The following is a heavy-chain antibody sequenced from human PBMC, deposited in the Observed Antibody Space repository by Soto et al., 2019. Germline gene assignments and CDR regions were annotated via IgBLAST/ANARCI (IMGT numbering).Heavy chain of an antibody. J-gene: IGHJ6*02. CDR2: IYYSGST. D-gene: IGHD5-12*01. CDR1: GGSISSGDYY. V-gene: IGHV4-30-4*01. Sequence: SETLSLTCTVSGGSISSGDYYWSWIRQPPGRGLEWIGYIYYSGSTYYNPSLKSRVTISVDTSKNQFSLKLSSVTAADTAVYYCARIVVATIGYYYGMDVWGQGTTGHVTS. CDR3: ARIVVATIGYYYGMDV.